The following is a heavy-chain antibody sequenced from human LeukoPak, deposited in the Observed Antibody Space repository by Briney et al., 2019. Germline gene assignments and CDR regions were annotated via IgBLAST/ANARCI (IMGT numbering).Heavy chain of an antibody. J-gene: IGHJ4*02. CDR1: GGSISSGDYY. CDR3: ARGNRLTWIPWY. V-gene: IGHV4-30-4*08. Sequence: SETLSLTCTVSGGSISSGDYYWSWIRQPPGKGLEWIGHIYYSGSTYYNPSLKSRVTISVDTSKNQFSLKLSSVTAADTAVYYCARGNRLTWIPWYWGQGTLVTVSS. D-gene: IGHD5-18*01. CDR2: IYYSGST.